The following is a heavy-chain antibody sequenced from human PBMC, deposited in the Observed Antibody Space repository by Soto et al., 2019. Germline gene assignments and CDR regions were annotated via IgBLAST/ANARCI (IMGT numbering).Heavy chain of an antibody. CDR3: ARDYYDNYFDY. D-gene: IGHD3-22*01. J-gene: IGHJ4*02. V-gene: IGHV3-11*05. CDR1: GFTFSDYY. Sequence: GGSLRLSCAASGFTFSDYYMTWIRQAPGKGLECVSYISGSSSYTNYADSVKGRFTISRDNAKNSLYLQMNSLRAEDTAVYYCARDYYDNYFDYWGQGTLVTVSS. CDR2: ISGSSSYT.